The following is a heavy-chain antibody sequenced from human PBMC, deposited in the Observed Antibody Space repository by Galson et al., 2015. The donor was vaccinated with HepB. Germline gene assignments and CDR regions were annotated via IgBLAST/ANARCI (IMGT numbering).Heavy chain of an antibody. Sequence: SLRLSCAASGFTFSSYGMHWVRQAPGKGLEWVAVIWYDGSNKYFADSVKGRFTISRDNSKNTLYLQMNSLRAEDTAVYYCARDAGYCSSTSCYGIDYWGQGTLVTVSS. D-gene: IGHD2-2*01. CDR3: ARDAGYCSSTSCYGIDY. CDR2: IWYDGSNK. CDR1: GFTFSSYG. V-gene: IGHV3-33*01. J-gene: IGHJ4*02.